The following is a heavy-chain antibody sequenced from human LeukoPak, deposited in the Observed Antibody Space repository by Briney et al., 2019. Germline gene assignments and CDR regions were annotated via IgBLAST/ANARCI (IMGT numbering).Heavy chain of an antibody. CDR2: IKQDGSEK. J-gene: IGHJ6*02. Sequence: GGSLRLSCAASGFTFSSYWMSWVRQAPGKGLEWVANIKQDGSEKYYVDSVKGRFTISRDNAKNSLYLQMNSLRAEDTAVYYCARDRVVVVPAAGGLMDVWGQGTTVTV. CDR1: GFTFSSYW. V-gene: IGHV3-7*01. CDR3: ARDRVVVVPAAGGLMDV. D-gene: IGHD2-2*01.